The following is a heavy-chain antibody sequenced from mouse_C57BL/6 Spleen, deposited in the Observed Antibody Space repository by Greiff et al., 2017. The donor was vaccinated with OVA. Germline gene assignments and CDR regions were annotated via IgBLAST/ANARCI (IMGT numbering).Heavy chain of an antibody. Sequence: QVQLKESGPGLVQPSQSLSITCTVSGFSLTSYGVHWVRQSPGKGLEWLGVIWRGGSTDYNAAFMSRLSITKDNSKSQVFFKMNSLQADDTAIYYCAKNTGDYDVEYAMDYWGQGTSVTVSS. V-gene: IGHV2-5*01. J-gene: IGHJ4*01. CDR3: AKNTGDYDVEYAMDY. CDR2: IWRGGST. CDR1: GFSLTSYG. D-gene: IGHD2-4*01.